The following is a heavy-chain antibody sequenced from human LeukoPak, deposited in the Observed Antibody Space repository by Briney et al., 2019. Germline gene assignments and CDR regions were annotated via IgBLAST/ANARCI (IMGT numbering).Heavy chain of an antibody. V-gene: IGHV4-59*08. D-gene: IGHD3-16*01. J-gene: IGHJ4*02. Sequence: PSETLSLTCTVSGGSISSYYWSWIRQPPGKGLEWIGYIYYSGSTNYNPSLKSRVTISVDTSKNQFSLKLSSVTAADTAVYVCARGKSVRCGGLDYWGQGTLVTVSS. CDR1: GGSISSYY. CDR3: ARGKSVRCGGLDY. CDR2: IYYSGST.